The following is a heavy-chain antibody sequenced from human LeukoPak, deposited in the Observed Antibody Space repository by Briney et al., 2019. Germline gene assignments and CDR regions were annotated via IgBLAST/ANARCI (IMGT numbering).Heavy chain of an antibody. D-gene: IGHD2-15*01. CDR3: ARLYCSGGSCYEQIEYYFDS. J-gene: IGHJ4*02. CDR1: GYKLTNNW. Sequence: GESLKISCKISGYKLTNNWIGWVRQMPGKGLEWMGIIYPDDSDTRYSPSSQGQVTISADKSISTAYLQWSSLKASDTAMYYCARLYCSGGSCYEQIEYYFDSWGQGTLVTVSS. CDR2: IYPDDSDT. V-gene: IGHV5-51*01.